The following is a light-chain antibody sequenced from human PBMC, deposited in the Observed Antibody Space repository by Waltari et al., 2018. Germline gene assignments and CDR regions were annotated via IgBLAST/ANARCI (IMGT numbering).Light chain of an antibody. CDR1: SSDVGSYNS. Sequence: QSALTQPASVSGSPGQSITISCPGTSSDVGSYNSVSWYQHHPGKAPKLMIYEFSNRPSGVSNRFSGSKSGNTASLTISGLQAEDEADYYCSSYTSSSTLHVFGGGTKLTVL. J-gene: IGLJ3*02. CDR2: EFS. V-gene: IGLV2-14*01. CDR3: SSYTSSSTLHV.